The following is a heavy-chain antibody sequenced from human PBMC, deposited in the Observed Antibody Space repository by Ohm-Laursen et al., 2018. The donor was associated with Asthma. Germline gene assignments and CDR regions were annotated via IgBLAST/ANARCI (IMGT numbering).Heavy chain of an antibody. CDR3: ARGPLMDV. CDR2: INHVGIP. CDR1: DGSFSGFL. Sequence: TLSLTCAIYDGSFSGFLCTWIRQPPGKGLEWIGEINHVGIPNYNASLKSRVTISLITSRDQCSLKLTSVTAADTAVYYCARGPLMDVWGQGTTVTVSS. V-gene: IGHV4-34*01. J-gene: IGHJ6*02.